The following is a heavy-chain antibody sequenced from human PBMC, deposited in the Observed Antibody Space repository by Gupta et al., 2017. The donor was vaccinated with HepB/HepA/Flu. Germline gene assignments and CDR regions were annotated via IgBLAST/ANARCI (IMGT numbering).Heavy chain of an antibody. CDR3: ARRDYGGHSFFDP. V-gene: IGHV4-39*01. D-gene: IGHD4-23*01. CDR2: ITYSGNT. J-gene: IGHJ5*02. CDR1: GGSITTTNYF. Sequence: QLQLQESGPGLVKPSETLSLTCTVSGGSITTTNYFWGWIRQPPGKGLEWIAIITYSGNTYYNPALNSRVTISVDTSNNQFFLRLSSVTAADTAVYYCARRDYGGHSFFDPWGQGTLVTVSS.